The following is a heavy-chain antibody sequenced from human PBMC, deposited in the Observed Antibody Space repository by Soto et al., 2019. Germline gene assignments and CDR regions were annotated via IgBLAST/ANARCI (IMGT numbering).Heavy chain of an antibody. V-gene: IGHV3-23*01. J-gene: IGHJ6*02. CDR1: GFTFSSYA. CDR3: AKSQEGSTAAGPEVYYYYGMDV. Sequence: PGGSLRLSCAASGFTFSSYAMSWVRQAPGKGLEWVSAISGSGGSTYYADSVKGRFTISRDNSKNTLYLQMNSLRAEDTAVYYCAKSQEGSTAAGPEVYYYYGMDVWGQGTTVTVS. CDR2: ISGSGGST. D-gene: IGHD3-10*01.